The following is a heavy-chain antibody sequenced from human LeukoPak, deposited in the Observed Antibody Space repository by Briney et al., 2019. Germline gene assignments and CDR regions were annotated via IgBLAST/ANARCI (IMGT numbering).Heavy chain of an antibody. V-gene: IGHV4-31*03. Sequence: SETLSLTCTVSGGSIRSGGYYWSWIRQHPGKGLQWIGYIYDSGSTYYNPSLKSRVTMSVDTSKNQFSLYPHSVTAADTAVYYCARVGTAAGFYFDCWGQGTLVTVSS. CDR2: IYDSGST. D-gene: IGHD6-13*01. CDR1: GGSIRSGGYY. J-gene: IGHJ4*02. CDR3: ARVGTAAGFYFDC.